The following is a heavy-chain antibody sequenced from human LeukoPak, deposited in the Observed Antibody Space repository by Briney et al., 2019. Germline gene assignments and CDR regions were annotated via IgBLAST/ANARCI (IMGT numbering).Heavy chain of an antibody. CDR2: FHAEEAKT. CDR1: GNSLSDLS. V-gene: IGHV1-24*01. Sequence: GASLTVSCTVSGNSLSDLSIKWVRQAPGKGLECMGGFHAEEAKTVYSQTFQGRVTMTEDTSTQTAYMELSGLTSDDTAVYYCATRSGDFWSGFVNWGQGTLVTVSS. J-gene: IGHJ4*02. D-gene: IGHD3-3*01. CDR3: ATRSGDFWSGFVN.